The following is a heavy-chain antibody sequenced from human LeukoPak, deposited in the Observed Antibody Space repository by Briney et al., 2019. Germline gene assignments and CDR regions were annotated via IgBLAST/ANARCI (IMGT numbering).Heavy chain of an antibody. CDR1: GFTFSSYA. CDR2: ISGSGGST. V-gene: IGHV3-23*01. Sequence: GGSLRLSCAASGFTFSSYAMSWVRQAPGKGLEWVSAISGSGGSTYYADSVKGRFTISRDNSKNTLYLQMNSLRAEDTAVYFCARGKIGYYYMDVWGKGTTVTVSS. J-gene: IGHJ6*03. CDR3: ARGKIGYYYMDV. D-gene: IGHD3-16*01.